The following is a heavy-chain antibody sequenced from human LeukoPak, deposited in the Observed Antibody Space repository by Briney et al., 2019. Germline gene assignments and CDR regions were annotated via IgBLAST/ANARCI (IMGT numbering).Heavy chain of an antibody. D-gene: IGHD1-7*01. CDR1: GFTFAGYA. Sequence: GGSLRLSCAASGFTFAGYAVSWVRQAPGKGLEWVSTISGGGGSTYYADSVKGRFTISRDNSKNTLYLQMNSLRAEDTAVYYCAKSPARYNWNYDYWGQGTLVTVSS. CDR2: ISGGGGST. CDR3: AKSPARYNWNYDY. J-gene: IGHJ4*02. V-gene: IGHV3-23*01.